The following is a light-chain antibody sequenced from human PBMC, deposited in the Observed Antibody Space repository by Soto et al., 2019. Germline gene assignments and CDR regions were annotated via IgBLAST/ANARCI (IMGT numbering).Light chain of an antibody. CDR3: QQYGTSPIT. CDR1: QTVSSY. J-gene: IGKJ5*01. CDR2: GAS. V-gene: IGKV3-20*01. Sequence: ENVLTQSPGTLSLSPGERATLSCRASQTVSSYLTWYQQRPGQAPRLLIYGASKRATGIPDRFSVSGSGTDFTLTISRLEPEDFALYYCQQYGTSPITFGQGTRLRLN.